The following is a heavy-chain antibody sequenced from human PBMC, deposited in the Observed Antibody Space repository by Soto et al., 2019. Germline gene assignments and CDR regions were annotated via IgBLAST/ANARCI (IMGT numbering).Heavy chain of an antibody. CDR1: GFTFDSYG. D-gene: IGHD3-16*01. Sequence: QVQLVESGGGVVQPGRSLRLSCAASGFTFDSYGMHWVRQAPGKGLEWVAVISSDGNNKYYADSVKGRFSIYRDNFNNILYLQMSSLRVEDTAVYYCVKDLIQNKVNTCGSWGQGTLVTVSS. CDR2: ISSDGNNK. V-gene: IGHV3-30*18. J-gene: IGHJ5*02. CDR3: VKDLIQNKVNTCGS.